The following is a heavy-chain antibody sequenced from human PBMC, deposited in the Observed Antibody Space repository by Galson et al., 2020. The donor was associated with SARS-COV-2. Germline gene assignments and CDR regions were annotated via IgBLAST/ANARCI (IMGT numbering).Heavy chain of an antibody. Sequence: GESLKISCAASGFTFSSYSMNWVRQAPGKGLEWVSYISSSSTIYYADSVKGRFTISRDNAKNSLYLQMNSLRDEDTAVYYCASVQYPGYWGQGTLVTVSS. V-gene: IGHV3-48*02. CDR1: GFTFSSYS. J-gene: IGHJ4*02. CDR2: ISSSSTI. D-gene: IGHD4-4*01. CDR3: ASVQYPGY.